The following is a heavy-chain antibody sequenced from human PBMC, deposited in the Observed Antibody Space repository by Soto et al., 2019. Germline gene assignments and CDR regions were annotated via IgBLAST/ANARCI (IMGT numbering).Heavy chain of an antibody. Sequence: PSETLSLTCTVSGGSISSYYWSWIRQPPGKGLEWIGYIYYSGSTNYNPSLKSRVTISVDTSKNQFSLKLSSVTAADTAVYYCASHETLHSEFDYWGQGNLVTISS. D-gene: IGHD5-12*01. CDR1: GGSISSYY. CDR2: IYYSGST. J-gene: IGHJ4*02. V-gene: IGHV4-59*08. CDR3: ASHETLHSEFDY.